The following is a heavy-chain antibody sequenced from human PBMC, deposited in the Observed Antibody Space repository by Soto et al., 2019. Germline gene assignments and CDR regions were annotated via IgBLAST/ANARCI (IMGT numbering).Heavy chain of an antibody. D-gene: IGHD3-3*01. CDR3: ARERLYYDFWSGYYRTDAFDI. CDR1: GYTFNSYA. J-gene: IGHJ3*02. Sequence: ASLKVSCKASGYTFNSYAMHWVRQAPGQRLEWMGWINAGNGNTKYSQKFQGRVTITRDTSASTAYMELSSLRSEDTAVYYCARERLYYDFWSGYYRTDAFDIWRQGTMVTVSS. CDR2: INAGNGNT. V-gene: IGHV1-3*01.